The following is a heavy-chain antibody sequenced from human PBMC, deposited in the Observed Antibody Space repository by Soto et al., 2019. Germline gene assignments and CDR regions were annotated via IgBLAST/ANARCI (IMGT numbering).Heavy chain of an antibody. V-gene: IGHV1-18*04. J-gene: IGHJ2*01. CDR3: ARCYCCLGSCYTCWHFDL. CDR2: VGPYNGNT. D-gene: IGHD2-15*01. Sequence: QVQLVQSGAEVKKPGASVRVSCKASGYTFTNYGISWVRQAPGQGLEWMGWVGPYNGNTDHAQNFQGRASMTTDTSTNTAYMELGSLRSDDTALYYCARCYCCLGSCYTCWHFDLWGRGTLVTVSS. CDR1: GYTFTNYG.